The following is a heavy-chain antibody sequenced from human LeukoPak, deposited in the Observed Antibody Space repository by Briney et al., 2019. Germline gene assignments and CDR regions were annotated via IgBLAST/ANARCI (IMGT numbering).Heavy chain of an antibody. J-gene: IGHJ3*02. CDR2: IYPGDSDT. V-gene: IGHV5-51*01. CDR1: GYSFTSYW. Sequence: GASLQISCKGSGYSFTSYWIGWVRQLPGKGLEWMGIIYPGDSDTRYSPSFQGQVTISADKSISTAYLQWSSLKASDTAMYYCATQTYGDYVLGAFDIWGQGTMVTVSS. CDR3: ATQTYGDYVLGAFDI. D-gene: IGHD4-17*01.